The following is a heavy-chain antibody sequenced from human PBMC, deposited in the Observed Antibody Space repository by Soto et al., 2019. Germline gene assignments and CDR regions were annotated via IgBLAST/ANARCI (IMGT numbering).Heavy chain of an antibody. CDR1: GFTFSNAW. J-gene: IGHJ6*02. CDR2: IKSKTDGGTT. D-gene: IGHD1-1*01. Sequence: GGSLRLSCAASGFTFSNAWMSWVRQAPGKGLEWVGRIKSKTDGGTTDYAAPVKGRFTISRDDSKNTLYLQMNSLKTEDTAVYYCTTDQVTTGTQSKYYYYGMDVWGQGTQVTVSS. V-gene: IGHV3-15*01. CDR3: TTDQVTTGTQSKYYYYGMDV.